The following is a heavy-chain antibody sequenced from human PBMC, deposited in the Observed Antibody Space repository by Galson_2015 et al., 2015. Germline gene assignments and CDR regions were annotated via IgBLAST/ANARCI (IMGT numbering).Heavy chain of an antibody. J-gene: IGHJ6*03. CDR3: ARGGCSGGSCYSDYYYYYMDV. CDR2: INPSGGST. V-gene: IGHV1-46*01. Sequence: SVKVSCKASGYTFTSYYMHWVRQAPGQGLEWMGIINPSGGSTSYAQKFQGRVTMTRDTSTSTVYMELSSLRSEDTAVYYCARGGCSGGSCYSDYYYYYMDVWGKGTTVTVSS. D-gene: IGHD2-15*01. CDR1: GYTFTSYY.